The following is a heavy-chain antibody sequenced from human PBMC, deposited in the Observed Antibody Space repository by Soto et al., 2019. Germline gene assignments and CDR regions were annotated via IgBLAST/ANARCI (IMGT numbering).Heavy chain of an antibody. Sequence: QVQLQQWGAGLLKPSETLSLTCAVYGGSFSGYYWSWIRQPPGKGLEWIGEINHSGSTNYNPSLKGRVTISVDTSKNQFSLKLSSVTAADTAVYYCAREFTMAYSSSSWSAYYGMDVWGQGTTVTVSS. CDR2: INHSGST. V-gene: IGHV4-34*01. D-gene: IGHD6-6*01. CDR1: GGSFSGYY. CDR3: AREFTMAYSSSSWSAYYGMDV. J-gene: IGHJ6*02.